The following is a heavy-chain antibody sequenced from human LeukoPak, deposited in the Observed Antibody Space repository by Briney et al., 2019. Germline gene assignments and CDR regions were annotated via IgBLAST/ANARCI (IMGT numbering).Heavy chain of an antibody. Sequence: GASVKVSCKASGYTFTSYGISWVRQAPGQGLEWMGWISAYNGNTNYAQKLQGRVTMTTDTSTSTAYMELRSLRSDDTAVYYCARVRLKVVVAATFDYWGQGTLVTVSS. CDR3: ARVRLKVVVAATFDY. J-gene: IGHJ4*02. D-gene: IGHD2-15*01. CDR2: ISAYNGNT. CDR1: GYTFTSYG. V-gene: IGHV1-18*01.